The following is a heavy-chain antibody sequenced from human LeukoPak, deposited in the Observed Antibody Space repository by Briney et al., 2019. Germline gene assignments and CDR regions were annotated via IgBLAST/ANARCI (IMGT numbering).Heavy chain of an antibody. CDR3: ARDNKRDYYDSSGYLFDY. CDR2: IYHSGST. J-gene: IGHJ4*02. Sequence: NPSGTLSLTCAVSGGSISSSNWWSWVRQPPGKGLEWIGEIYHSGSTNYNPSLKSRVTISVDKSKNQFSLKLSSVTAADTAVYYCARDNKRDYYDSSGYLFDYWGQGALVTVSS. V-gene: IGHV4-4*02. CDR1: GGSISSSNW. D-gene: IGHD3-22*01.